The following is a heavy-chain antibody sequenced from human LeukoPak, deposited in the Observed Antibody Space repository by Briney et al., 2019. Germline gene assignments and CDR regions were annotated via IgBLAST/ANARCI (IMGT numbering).Heavy chain of an antibody. Sequence: SETLSLTCTVSGGSINSNYWSWSRQPPGKGLEWIGRMYFSGGTNYNPSLKSRVTMAVDTSKNQFSLKVTSVTAADTAVYYCAKSRDPRYRDAFDVWRQGTLVTVSS. D-gene: IGHD1-14*01. J-gene: IGHJ3*01. V-gene: IGHV4-59*01. CDR3: AKSRDPRYRDAFDV. CDR2: MYFSGGT. CDR1: GGSINSNY.